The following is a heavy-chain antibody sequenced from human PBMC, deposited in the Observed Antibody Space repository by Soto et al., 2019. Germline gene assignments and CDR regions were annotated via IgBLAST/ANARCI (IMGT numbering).Heavy chain of an antibody. CDR3: ARALAPSGDYVRPYYYYMDV. V-gene: IGHV1-69*02. J-gene: IGHJ6*03. CDR2: IIPILGIA. Sequence: QVQLVQSGAEVKKPGSSVKVSCKASGGTFSSYTISWVRQAPGQGLEWMGRIIPILGIANYAQKFQGRVTITADNSTSTAYMELSSLRSEDTAVYYCARALAPSGDYVRPYYYYMDVWGKGTTVTVSS. CDR1: GGTFSSYT. D-gene: IGHD4-17*01.